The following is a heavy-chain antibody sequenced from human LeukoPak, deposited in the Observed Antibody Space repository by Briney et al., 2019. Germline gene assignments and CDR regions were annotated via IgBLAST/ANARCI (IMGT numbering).Heavy chain of an antibody. V-gene: IGHV3-30*14. CDR3: ARGSGACLDY. CDR1: GFTFSSYA. D-gene: IGHD6-19*01. CDR2: ISYDGSNK. Sequence: GGSLRLSCAASGFTFSSYAMHWVRQAPGKGLEWVTVISYDGSNKYYADSVKGRFTISRDNSKNTLYLQMNSLRAEDTAVYYCARGSGACLDYWGQGTLVTVSS. J-gene: IGHJ4*02.